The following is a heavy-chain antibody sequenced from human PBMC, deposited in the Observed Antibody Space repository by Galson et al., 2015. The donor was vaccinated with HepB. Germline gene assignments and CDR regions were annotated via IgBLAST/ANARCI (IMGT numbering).Heavy chain of an antibody. CDR2: ISYEGSKK. D-gene: IGHD3-3*01. Sequence: SLRLSCAASGFTFNTFGMHWVRQAPGKGLEWVAFISYEGSKKYYADSVKGRFTISRDNSKNTLSLQMNSLRAEDTAVYYCANSIDHNALSGVTIIEDFACWGQGTLVTVSS. V-gene: IGHV3-30*18. CDR1: GFTFNTFG. CDR3: ANSIDHNALSGVTIIEDFAC. J-gene: IGHJ4*02.